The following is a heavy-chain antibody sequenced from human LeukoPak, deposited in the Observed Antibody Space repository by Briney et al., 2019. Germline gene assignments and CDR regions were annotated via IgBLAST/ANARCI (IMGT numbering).Heavy chain of an antibody. J-gene: IGHJ6*03. D-gene: IGHD4-17*01. CDR1: GYTFTGYY. V-gene: IGHV1-2*02. CDR2: INPNSGGT. Sequence: ASVKVSCKASGYTFTGYYMHWVRQAPGQGLEWMGWINPNSGGTNYAQKFQGRVTMTRDTSISTAYMELSRLRSDGTAVYYCARGPIYGDYYYYYMDVWGKGTTVTVSS. CDR3: ARGPIYGDYYYYYMDV.